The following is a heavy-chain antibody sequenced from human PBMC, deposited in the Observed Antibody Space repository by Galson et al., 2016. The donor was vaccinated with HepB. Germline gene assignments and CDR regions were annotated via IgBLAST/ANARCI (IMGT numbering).Heavy chain of an antibody. J-gene: IGHJ4*02. CDR3: ARESLYCSGGNCYSPLCDY. CDR2: ISVDIGNT. CDR1: GYTFINYG. Sequence: SVKVSCKAFGYTFINYGISWVRRAPGQGLEWMGWISVDIGNTNYAQKLQDRVTMTTDTSTSTAYMELRSLRSDDTAVYYCARESLYCSGGNCYSPLCDYWGQGTLVTVSS. D-gene: IGHD2-15*01. V-gene: IGHV1-18*04.